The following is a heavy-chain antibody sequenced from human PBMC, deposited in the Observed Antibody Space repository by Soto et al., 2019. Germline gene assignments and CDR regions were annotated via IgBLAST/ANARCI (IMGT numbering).Heavy chain of an antibody. V-gene: IGHV6-1*01. J-gene: IGHJ6*02. Sequence: QSQTLSLTCAISGDSVSSNSAAWNWIRQSPSRGLEWLGRTYYRSKWYNDYAVSVKSRITINPDTSKNQFSLQLNSVTPEDTAVYYCARARLEQYYYGSGYYYYGMDVWGQGTTVTVSS. CDR2: TYYRSKWYN. CDR3: ARARLEQYYYGSGYYYYGMDV. D-gene: IGHD3-10*01. CDR1: GDSVSSNSAA.